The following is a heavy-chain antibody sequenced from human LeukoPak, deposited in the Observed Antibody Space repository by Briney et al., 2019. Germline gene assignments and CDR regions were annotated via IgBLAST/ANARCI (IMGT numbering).Heavy chain of an antibody. V-gene: IGHV3-33*01. Sequence: GGSLRLSCAASGFTFSSYGMHWVRQAPGKGLEWVAVIWYDGSNKYYADSVKGRFTISRDNSKNTLYLQMNSLRAEDTAVYYCARVLNWNYRSYYFDYWGQGTLVTVSS. J-gene: IGHJ4*02. CDR3: ARVLNWNYRSYYFDY. CDR1: GFTFSSYG. CDR2: IWYDGSNK. D-gene: IGHD1-7*01.